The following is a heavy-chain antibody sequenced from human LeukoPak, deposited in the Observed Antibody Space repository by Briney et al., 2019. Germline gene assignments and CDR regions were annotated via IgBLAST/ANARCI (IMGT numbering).Heavy chain of an antibody. Sequence: GGSLRLPCAASGFTFSSYAMSWVRQARGKGLEWVSAISGSGGSTYYADSVKGRFTISRDNSKNTLYLQMNSLRAEDTAVYYCAKDPSYYYDNSGYYSFDYWGQGTLVTVSS. CDR1: GFTFSSYA. D-gene: IGHD3-22*01. CDR2: ISGSGGST. CDR3: AKDPSYYYDNSGYYSFDY. J-gene: IGHJ4*02. V-gene: IGHV3-23*01.